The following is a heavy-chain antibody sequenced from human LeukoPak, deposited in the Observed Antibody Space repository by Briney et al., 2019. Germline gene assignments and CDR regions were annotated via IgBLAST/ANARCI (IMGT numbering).Heavy chain of an antibody. CDR1: GLTFSSYW. CDR3: AREYSSGWLNAFDI. CDR2: IKQDGSEK. D-gene: IGHD6-19*01. Sequence: PGGSLRLSCAASGLTFSSYWMSWVRQAPGKGLEWVANIKQDGSEKYYVDSVKGRFTISRDNAKNSLYLQMNSLRAEDTAVYYCAREYSSGWLNAFDIWGQGTMVTVSS. J-gene: IGHJ3*02. V-gene: IGHV3-7*01.